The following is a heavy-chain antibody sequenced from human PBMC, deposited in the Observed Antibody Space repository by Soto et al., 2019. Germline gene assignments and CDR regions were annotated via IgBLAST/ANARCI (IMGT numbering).Heavy chain of an antibody. CDR3: ARDLTPKDY. J-gene: IGHJ4*02. CDR1: VYTFTIYA. CDR2: ISAYNGNT. V-gene: IGHV1-18*01. Sequence: ASLKASSNGSVYTFTIYAISWVRQAPGQALEWMGWISAYNGNTNYAQKLQGRVTMTTDTSTSTAYMELRSLRSDDTAVYYCARDLTPKDYWGQGTLVTLSS.